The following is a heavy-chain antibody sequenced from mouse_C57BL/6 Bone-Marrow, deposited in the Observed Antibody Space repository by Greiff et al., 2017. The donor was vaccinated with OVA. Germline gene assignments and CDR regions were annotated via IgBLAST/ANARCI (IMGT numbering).Heavy chain of an antibody. CDR3: ARSEDDYDLYAMDY. J-gene: IGHJ4*01. Sequence: VQLQQSGAELARPGASVTLSCKASGYTFTSYGISWVKQRTGQGLEWIGEIYPRSGNTYYNEKFKGKATLTADKSSSTAYMELRSLTSEDSAVYFCARSEDDYDLYAMDYWGQGTSVTVSS. D-gene: IGHD2-4*01. CDR2: IYPRSGNT. CDR1: GYTFTSYG. V-gene: IGHV1-81*01.